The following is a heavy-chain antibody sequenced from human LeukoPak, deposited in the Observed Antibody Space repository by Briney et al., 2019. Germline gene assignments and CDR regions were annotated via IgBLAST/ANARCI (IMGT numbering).Heavy chain of an antibody. D-gene: IGHD3-22*01. J-gene: IGHJ3*02. CDR1: GYSFTSYW. V-gene: IGHV5-51*01. CDR3: ARPSYYYDSSGYSLDAFDI. CDR2: IYPGDSDT. Sequence: GESLKISCKGSGYSFTSYWIGWVRQMPGKGLEWMGIIYPGDSDTRYSPSFQGQVTISADKSISTAYLQWSSLKASDTAMYYCARPSYYYDSSGYSLDAFDIWGQGTMVTVSS.